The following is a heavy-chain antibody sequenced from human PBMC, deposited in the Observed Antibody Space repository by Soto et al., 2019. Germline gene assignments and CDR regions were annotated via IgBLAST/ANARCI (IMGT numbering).Heavy chain of an antibody. Sequence: PSETLSLTCTVSGGSVSSGSYYWSWIRQPPGKGLEWIGYIYYSGSTNYNPSLKSRVTISVDTSKNQFSLKLSSVTAADTAVYYCARDSITISGFDYWGQGTLVTVSS. D-gene: IGHD3-3*01. CDR1: GGSVSSGSYY. J-gene: IGHJ4*02. CDR3: ARDSITISGFDY. V-gene: IGHV4-61*01. CDR2: IYYSGST.